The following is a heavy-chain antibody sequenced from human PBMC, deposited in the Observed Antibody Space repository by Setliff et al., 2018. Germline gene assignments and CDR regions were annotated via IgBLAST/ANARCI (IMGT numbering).Heavy chain of an antibody. Sequence: SETLSLTCTVSGYSISSGYYWGWIRQPPGKGLEWIGSINHSGSTNYNPSLKSRVTISVDTSKNQFSLKLSSVTAADTALYYCTVYNTGSSKDHYWGQGTLVTVSS. CDR3: TVYNTGSSKDHY. D-gene: IGHD2-8*02. CDR2: INHSGST. CDR1: GYSISSGYY. V-gene: IGHV4-38-2*02. J-gene: IGHJ4*02.